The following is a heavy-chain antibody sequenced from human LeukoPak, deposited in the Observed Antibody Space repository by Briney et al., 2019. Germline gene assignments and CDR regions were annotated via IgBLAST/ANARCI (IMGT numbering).Heavy chain of an antibody. Sequence: SETLSLTCTVSGGSISSYYWSWIRQPAGKGLEWIGRIYTSGSTNYNPSLKSRVTISVDTSKNQFSLKLSSVTAADTAVYYCARQTEGSGSYYNLYYYYYMDVWGKGTAVTISS. D-gene: IGHD3-10*01. CDR2: IYTSGST. J-gene: IGHJ6*03. CDR1: GGSISSYY. CDR3: ARQTEGSGSYYNLYYYYYMDV. V-gene: IGHV4-4*07.